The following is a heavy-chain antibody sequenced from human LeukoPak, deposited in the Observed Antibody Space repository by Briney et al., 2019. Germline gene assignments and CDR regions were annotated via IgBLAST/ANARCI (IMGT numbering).Heavy chain of an antibody. Sequence: SETLSLTCTVSGDSISSYYWSWIRQPPGKGLEWIGYIYYSGSTDYNPSLKSRVTISVDTSKNQFSLKLSSVTAADTAVYYCAREGSGWGGGYYYMDVWGKGTTVTVFS. J-gene: IGHJ6*03. CDR2: IYYSGST. D-gene: IGHD6-19*01. V-gene: IGHV4-59*01. CDR3: AREGSGWGGGYYYMDV. CDR1: GDSISSYY.